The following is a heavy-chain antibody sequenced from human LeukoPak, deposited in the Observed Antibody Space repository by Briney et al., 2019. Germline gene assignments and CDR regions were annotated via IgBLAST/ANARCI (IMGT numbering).Heavy chain of an antibody. CDR2: ISWNSGSI. V-gene: IGHV3-9*01. Sequence: GGSLRLSCEASGYTFDDYAMHWVRQAPGKGLEWVSAISWNSGSIGYADSVKGRFTISRDNGKNSLYLRMNSLRTEDTALYYCAKGHTYGLGESYLDFWGQGTLASVSS. J-gene: IGHJ4*02. CDR3: AKGHTYGLGESYLDF. D-gene: IGHD5-18*01. CDR1: GYTFDDYA.